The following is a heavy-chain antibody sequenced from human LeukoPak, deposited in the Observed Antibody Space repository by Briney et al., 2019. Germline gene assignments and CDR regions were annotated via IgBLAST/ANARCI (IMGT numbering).Heavy chain of an antibody. D-gene: IGHD3-10*01. CDR2: ISGSGGNT. CDR1: GFSFSVFW. Sequence: GGSLRLSCAASGFSFSVFWMHWVRQAPGKGLEWVSSISGSGGNTYYADSVKGRFTISRDYSKNTLYLQMNSLRTEETAVYYCAKGPAMVRGTFDPWGQGTLVTVSS. CDR3: AKGPAMVRGTFDP. J-gene: IGHJ5*02. V-gene: IGHV3-23*01.